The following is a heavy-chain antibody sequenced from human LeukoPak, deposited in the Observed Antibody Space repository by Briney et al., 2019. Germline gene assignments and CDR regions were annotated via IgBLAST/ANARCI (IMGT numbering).Heavy chain of an antibody. CDR3: VPPAAGLHRTISTEYFQH. CDR2: TSASGISI. D-gene: IGHD6-13*01. J-gene: IGHJ1*01. Sequence: PWGSLRLSCAAAGLTFDSYDMYWVRQSPGKGPEWVSYTSASGISIKYADSVKGRFTISRDNAKNLVYLQMDSLRAEDTAVYYCVPPAAGLHRTISTEYFQHWGQGTPVIVSS. CDR1: GLTFDSYD. V-gene: IGHV3-48*03.